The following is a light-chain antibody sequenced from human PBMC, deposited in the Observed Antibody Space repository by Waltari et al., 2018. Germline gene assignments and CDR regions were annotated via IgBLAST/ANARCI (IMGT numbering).Light chain of an antibody. V-gene: IGKV3-15*01. Sequence: ETILTQSPVTLSVSPGATVPLSCRGSKRVSKNLAWYHQKPGQSPTLLIYHASTRATGVPARFRGSGSGTEFTLTVTRLQSEDFGTYYCQQYNEWPPLTFGGGTKVEIK. CDR1: KRVSKN. CDR2: HAS. J-gene: IGKJ4*01. CDR3: QQYNEWPPLT.